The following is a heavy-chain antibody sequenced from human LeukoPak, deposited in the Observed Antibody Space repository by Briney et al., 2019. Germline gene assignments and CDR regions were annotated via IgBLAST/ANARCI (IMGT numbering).Heavy chain of an antibody. Sequence: SETLSLTCAVYGGSFSGYYWSWIRQPPGKGLEWIGEINHSGSTNYNPSLKSRVTISVDTSKNQFSLKLSSVTAADTAVYYCARRFQGSVAGTTEPSPFDYWGQGTLVTVSS. CDR1: GGSFSGYY. CDR2: INHSGST. D-gene: IGHD6-19*01. V-gene: IGHV4-34*01. CDR3: ARRFQGSVAGTTEPSPFDY. J-gene: IGHJ4*02.